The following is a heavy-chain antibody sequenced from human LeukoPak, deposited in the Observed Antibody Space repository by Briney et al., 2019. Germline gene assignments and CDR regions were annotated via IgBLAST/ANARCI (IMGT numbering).Heavy chain of an antibody. J-gene: IGHJ4*02. V-gene: IGHV3-48*04. D-gene: IGHD2-2*01. Sequence: GGSLRLSCAASGFTFSSYSMNWVRQAPGKGLEWVSYISSSSSTIYYADSVKGRFTISRDNAKNSLYLQMNSLRAEDTAVYYCARLGYCSSTSCLYYLYYFDYWGQGTLVTVSS. CDR3: ARLGYCSSTSCLYYLYYFDY. CDR1: GFTFSSYS. CDR2: ISSSSSTI.